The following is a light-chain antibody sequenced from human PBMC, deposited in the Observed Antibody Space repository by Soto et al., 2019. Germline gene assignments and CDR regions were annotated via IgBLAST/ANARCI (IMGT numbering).Light chain of an antibody. CDR2: DVR. V-gene: IGLV2-14*01. J-gene: IGLJ2*01. CDR1: SSDVGGYNY. Sequence: QSALTQPASVSGSPGQSITISCTGTSSDVGGYNYISWYQQYPGKAPKFIIYDVRNRPSGVSIRFSGSRSGNTASLTISGLQAEDEADYYCSSYTSSSTVIFGGGAKLTVL. CDR3: SSYTSSSTVI.